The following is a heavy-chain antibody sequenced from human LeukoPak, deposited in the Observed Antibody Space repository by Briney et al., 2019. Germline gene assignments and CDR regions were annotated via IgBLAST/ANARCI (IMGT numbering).Heavy chain of an antibody. CDR1: GYSISSGYY. J-gene: IGHJ6*03. Sequence: PSETLSLTCAVSGYSISSGYYWGWIRQPPGKGLEWIGSIYHSGSTYYNPSLKSRVTISVDTSKNQFSLKLSSVTAADTAVYYCARDHGFWSGPYYYMDVWGKGTTVTVSS. D-gene: IGHD3-3*01. CDR2: IYHSGST. CDR3: ARDHGFWSGPYYYMDV. V-gene: IGHV4-38-2*02.